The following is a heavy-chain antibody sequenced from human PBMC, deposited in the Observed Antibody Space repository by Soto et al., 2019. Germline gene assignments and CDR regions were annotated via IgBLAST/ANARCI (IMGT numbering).Heavy chain of an antibody. CDR2: IWYDGSNK. Sequence: GGSLRLSCAASGFTFSNYGMHWARQAPGKGLEWVAVIWYDGSNKYYADSVKGRFTISRDNSKNTLYLQMSSLRAEDTAVYYCARLPGARAGYTLFYSGMDVWGQGTTVTVSS. CDR3: ARLPGARAGYTLFYSGMDV. V-gene: IGHV3-33*01. J-gene: IGHJ6*02. CDR1: GFTFSNYG. D-gene: IGHD5-12*01.